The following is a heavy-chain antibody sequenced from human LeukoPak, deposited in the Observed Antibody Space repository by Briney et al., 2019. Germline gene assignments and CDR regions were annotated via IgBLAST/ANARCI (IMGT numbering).Heavy chain of an antibody. CDR2: INPNTGGT. J-gene: IGHJ4*02. V-gene: IGHV1-2*02. CDR1: GYTFTGYY. D-gene: IGHD2/OR15-2a*01. Sequence: ASVKVSCKASGYTFTGYYMHWVRQAPGQGLEWMGWINPNTGGTNYAQKFQGRVTMTRDTSISTAYMDLSRLRSDDTAVYYCATDEPEINFLAYWGQGTLVTVSS. CDR3: ATDEPEINFLAY.